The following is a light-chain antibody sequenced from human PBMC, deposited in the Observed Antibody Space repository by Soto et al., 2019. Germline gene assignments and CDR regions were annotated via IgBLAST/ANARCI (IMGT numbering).Light chain of an antibody. CDR1: QSVISTY. J-gene: IGKJ2*01. CDR3: QQYGSSPET. Sequence: EIVLTQFPGTLSLSPGERATLSCRASQSVISTYFAWYQHKPGQAPRLLIYATSTRAAGVPDRFSGSGSGTDFTLTISRLEPEDFALYYCQQYGSSPETFGQGTKVDIK. CDR2: ATS. V-gene: IGKV3-20*01.